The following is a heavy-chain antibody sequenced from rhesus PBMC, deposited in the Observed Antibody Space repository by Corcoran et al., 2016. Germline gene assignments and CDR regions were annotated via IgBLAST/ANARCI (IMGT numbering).Heavy chain of an antibody. J-gene: IGHJ6*01. CDR3: ARGGQRLVYGLDS. Sequence: QVQLQESGPGLVKPSETLSLTCACFGGSFRRYWLSWIRQPPGTVLEWIGEINGNSGNTNYNPSLKSRVTISKDASKNQFSLKLSSVTAADTAVYYCARGGQRLVYGLDSWGQGVVVTVSS. CDR1: GGSFRRYW. CDR2: INGNSGNT. V-gene: IGHV4-80*01. D-gene: IGHD6-31*01.